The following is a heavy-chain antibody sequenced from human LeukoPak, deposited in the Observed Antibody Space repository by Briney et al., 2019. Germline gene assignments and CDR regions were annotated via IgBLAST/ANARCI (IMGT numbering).Heavy chain of an antibody. CDR3: ARHSQRYYYDSSGTPYDY. Sequence: GESLKISCKGSGYSFTSYWIGWVRQMPGKGLEWMGIIYPGDSDTRSSPSFQGQVTISADKSISTAYLQWSSLKASDTAMYYCARHSQRYYYDSSGTPYDYWGQGTLVTVSS. CDR2: IYPGDSDT. CDR1: GYSFTSYW. J-gene: IGHJ4*02. D-gene: IGHD3-22*01. V-gene: IGHV5-51*01.